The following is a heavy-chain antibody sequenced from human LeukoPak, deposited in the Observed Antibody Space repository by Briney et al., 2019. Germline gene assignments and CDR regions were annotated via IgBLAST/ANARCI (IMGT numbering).Heavy chain of an antibody. J-gene: IGHJ5*02. CDR2: ISSSSNYI. D-gene: IGHD2-8*01. CDR1: GFTFRSYA. CDR3: TRGRISCNNVRCHRGWFGP. Sequence: GGSLRLSCAASGFTFRSYAMNWVRHAPGPGLERVSFISSSSNYIHYADSVKGRFTISRDNAKNSLYLQMDSLTAEDAALYYCTRGRISCNNVRCHRGWFGPWGQGTLVTVSS. V-gene: IGHV3-21*01.